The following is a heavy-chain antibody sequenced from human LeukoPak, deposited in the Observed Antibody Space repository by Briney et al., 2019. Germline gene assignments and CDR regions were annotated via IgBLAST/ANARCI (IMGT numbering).Heavy chain of an antibody. CDR3: ARVLGSSWNNWGNWFDP. D-gene: IGHD6-13*01. CDR1: GYTFTSYA. V-gene: IGHV1-3*01. Sequence: GASVKVSCKASGYTFTSYAMHWVRQAPGQRLEWMGWINAGSGNTKYSQKFQGRVTITRDTSASTAYMELSSLRSEDTAVYYCARVLGSSWNNWGNWFDPWGQGTLVTVSS. J-gene: IGHJ5*02. CDR2: INAGSGNT.